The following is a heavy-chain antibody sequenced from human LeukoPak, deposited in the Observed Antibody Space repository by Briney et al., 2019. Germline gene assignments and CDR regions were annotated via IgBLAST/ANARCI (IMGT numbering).Heavy chain of an antibody. V-gene: IGHV3-11*01. Sequence: GGSLRLSCAASGFTFSDYYMSWIRQAPGKGLEWVSYISSSGSTIYYADSVKGRFTISRDNSKNTLYLQMNSLRAEDTAVYYCAKDHYYDSSGFLQVFDYWGQGTLVTVSS. CDR2: ISSSGSTI. D-gene: IGHD3-22*01. CDR1: GFTFSDYY. J-gene: IGHJ4*02. CDR3: AKDHYYDSSGFLQVFDY.